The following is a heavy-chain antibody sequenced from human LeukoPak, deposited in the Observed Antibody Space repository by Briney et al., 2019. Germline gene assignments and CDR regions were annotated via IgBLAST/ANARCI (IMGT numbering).Heavy chain of an antibody. J-gene: IGHJ3*02. CDR1: GYTFTSYG. CDR3: ARTHCGITTCSHDAFDI. V-gene: IGHV1-18*01. Sequence: ASVKVSCKASGYTFTSYGISWVRQAPGQGLEWMGWISGYNGNTNYAQKVQGRVTMTTDTSTGTAYMELRSLRSDDTAVYYCARTHCGITTCSHDAFDIWGQGTMVTVS. CDR2: ISGYNGNT. D-gene: IGHD2-2*01.